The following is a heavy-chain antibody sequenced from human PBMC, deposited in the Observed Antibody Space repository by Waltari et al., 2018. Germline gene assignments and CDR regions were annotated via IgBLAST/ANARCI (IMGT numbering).Heavy chain of an antibody. CDR2: ISRSGSTI. V-gene: IGHV3-48*03. D-gene: IGHD3-22*01. J-gene: IGHJ4*02. Sequence: EVQLVESGGGLVQPGGSLRLSCAASGFTFSSYEMNWVRQAPGKGLGWVSYISRSGSTIYYADAGKGRFTSSRDNAKNSLYLQMNSLRAEDTAVYYCARDELRGYYDSSGYGYWGQGTLVTVSS. CDR1: GFTFSSYE. CDR3: ARDELRGYYDSSGYGY.